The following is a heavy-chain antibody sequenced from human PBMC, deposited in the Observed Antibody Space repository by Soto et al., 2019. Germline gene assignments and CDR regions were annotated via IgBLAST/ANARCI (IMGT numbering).Heavy chain of an antibody. V-gene: IGHV3-30*13. D-gene: IGHD5-18*01. CDR3: VSDRGYGHASVPYS. J-gene: IGHJ4*02. Sequence: QAQLVESGGGVVQPGRSLRLSCAASGFTFSSYGMHWVRQAPGTGLEWVAVISYDGGLQHYADSVKGRFTISRDNSKNRVLLQMNSLRAEDTAVHYCVSDRGYGHASVPYSWGQGTLVSVSS. CDR2: ISYDGGLQ. CDR1: GFTFSSYG.